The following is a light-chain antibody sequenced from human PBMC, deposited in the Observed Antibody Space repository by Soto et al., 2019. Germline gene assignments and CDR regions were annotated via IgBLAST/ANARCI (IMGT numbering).Light chain of an antibody. Sequence: DIQMTQSPSSLSASVGDRVTLTCRASQVIRNDLGWYQQKPGKAPKRLIYAASSLEGGVPSRFTGRGSATEFTLTISSLQPENFANYFCLQHNSYPYTFGQGTKLEI. V-gene: IGKV1-17*01. CDR3: LQHNSYPYT. CDR2: AAS. J-gene: IGKJ2*01. CDR1: QVIRND.